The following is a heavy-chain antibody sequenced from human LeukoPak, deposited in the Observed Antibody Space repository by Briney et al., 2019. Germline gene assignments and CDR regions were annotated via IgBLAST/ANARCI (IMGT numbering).Heavy chain of an antibody. Sequence: SETLSLTCTVSGDSISSYYWSWIRQPPGKGLEWIGYIYYSGSTNYNPSLKSRVTISVDTSKNQFSLKLTSVTAADTAVYYCARGVNSGYFDYCGQGTLVTVSS. J-gene: IGHJ4*02. CDR2: IYYSGST. V-gene: IGHV4-59*01. CDR1: GDSISSYY. D-gene: IGHD1-26*01. CDR3: ARGVNSGYFDY.